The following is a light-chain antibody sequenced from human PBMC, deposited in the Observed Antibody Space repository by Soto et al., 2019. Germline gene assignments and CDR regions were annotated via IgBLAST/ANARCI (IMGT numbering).Light chain of an antibody. CDR1: PDISTY. Sequence: QLTQSPSSLSASVGDRVTITCRASPDISTYLAWYQQKPGKAPTLLIYATYTLQSGVPSRFSGGGFGTDFTLTINSLQPEDFATYYCQHLSPYPLLTFGGGTKVEI. CDR2: ATY. CDR3: QHLSPYPLLT. J-gene: IGKJ4*01. V-gene: IGKV1-9*01.